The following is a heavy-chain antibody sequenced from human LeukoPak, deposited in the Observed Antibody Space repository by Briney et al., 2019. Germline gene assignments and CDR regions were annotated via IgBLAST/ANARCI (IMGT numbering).Heavy chain of an antibody. V-gene: IGHV3-23*01. CDR1: GLTFSSYA. CDR2: ISPSGDST. CDR3: ANEIRPNDY. J-gene: IGHJ4*02. D-gene: IGHD4-17*01. Sequence: GGSLRLSCAASGLTFSSYAMNWVRQTPGRGLEWVSTISPSGDSTYHADSVKGRFTISRDNSKNTLYLQMNSLRAEDTAVYYCANEIRPNDYWGQETQVTVSS.